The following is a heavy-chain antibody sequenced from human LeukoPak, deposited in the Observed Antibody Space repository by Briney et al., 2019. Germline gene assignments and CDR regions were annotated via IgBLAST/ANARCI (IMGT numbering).Heavy chain of an antibody. CDR3: ARDHNYAFDN. CDR1: GFTFSDYS. D-gene: IGHD1-1*01. V-gene: IGHV3-48*04. Sequence: PGGSLRLSCAASGFTFSDYSMNWVRQAPGKGLEWISYVGISSGNTKYADSVKGRFTISGDSARNSLYLQMSSLRVEGTAVYYCARDHNYAFDNWGQGTLVTVSS. CDR2: VGISSGNT. J-gene: IGHJ4*02.